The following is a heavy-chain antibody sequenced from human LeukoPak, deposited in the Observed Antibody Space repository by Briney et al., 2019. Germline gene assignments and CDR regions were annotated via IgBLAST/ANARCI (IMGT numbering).Heavy chain of an antibody. CDR2: IYYTGT. D-gene: IGHD3-22*01. CDR1: GGSVTDYY. CDR3: ARLLLGPGYYYDSPFSTYYMDV. J-gene: IGHJ6*03. V-gene: IGHV4-59*02. Sequence: PSETLSLTCTVSGGSVTDYYWSWIRQSPGKGLEWIGYIYYTGTSYTPSLKSRVTISSDTSKNQFSLMLISVTAADTAVYYCARLLLGPGYYYDSPFSTYYMDVWGKGTTVTVAS.